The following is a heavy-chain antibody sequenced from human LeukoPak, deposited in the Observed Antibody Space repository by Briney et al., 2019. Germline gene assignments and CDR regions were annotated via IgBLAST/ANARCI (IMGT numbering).Heavy chain of an antibody. V-gene: IGHV1-69*01. J-gene: IGHJ4*02. D-gene: IGHD4-17*01. CDR2: IIPIFGTA. CDR3: ATARDYGDYGYDY. Sequence: SVKVSCKASGGTFSSYAISWVRQAPGQGLEWMGGIIPIFGTANYAQKFQGRVTITADESTSTAYMELSSLRSEDTAVYYCATARDYGDYGYDYWGQGTLVTVSS. CDR1: GGTFSSYA.